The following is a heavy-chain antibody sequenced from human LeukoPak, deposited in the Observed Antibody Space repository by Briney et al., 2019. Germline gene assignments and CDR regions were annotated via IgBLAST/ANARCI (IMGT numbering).Heavy chain of an antibody. J-gene: IGHJ4*02. V-gene: IGHV3-30*02. D-gene: IGHD5-12*01. CDR1: GFTFSSHG. Sequence: SGGSLRLSCAASGFTFSSHGMHWVRQAPGKGREWVAYIRYDGSYKYYADSVKGRFTISRDNSKNTLCLQINSLRAEDTAVYYCANAGRGYSGYDYYFDYWGQGTLVTVSS. CDR3: ANAGRGYSGYDYYFDY. CDR2: IRYDGSYK.